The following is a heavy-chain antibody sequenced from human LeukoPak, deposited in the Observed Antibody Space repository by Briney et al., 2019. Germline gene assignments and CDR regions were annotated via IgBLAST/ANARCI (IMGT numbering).Heavy chain of an antibody. CDR3: WAIVTTIKLDF. CDR1: GGSISSSSYS. D-gene: IGHD5-12*01. Sequence: NSSETLSLTCTVSGGSISSSSYSWGWIRQPPGKGLEWIGSVSHSGSINYDPSLKNRVTISVDTSKNQFSLKLSSVTAADTAVYYCWAIVTTIKLDFWGQGTLVTVSS. J-gene: IGHJ4*02. CDR2: VSHSGSI. V-gene: IGHV4-39*01.